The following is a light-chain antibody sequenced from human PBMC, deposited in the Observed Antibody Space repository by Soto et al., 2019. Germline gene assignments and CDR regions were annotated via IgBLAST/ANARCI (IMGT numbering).Light chain of an antibody. V-gene: IGKV1-9*01. CDR1: QDISSY. CDR3: QQLKSYPLS. CDR2: AAS. J-gene: IGKJ4*01. Sequence: GASVTITCRTSQDISSYLAWYQQKPGKAPQLLISAASTLQSGVPSRFSGSGSGTEFTLTISSLQPEDFATYYCQQLKSYPLSFGGGTKVEI.